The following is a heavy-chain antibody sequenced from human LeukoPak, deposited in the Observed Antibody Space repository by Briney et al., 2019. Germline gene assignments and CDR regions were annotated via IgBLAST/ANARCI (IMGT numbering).Heavy chain of an antibody. Sequence: PSETLSLTCTVSGHSLSSSSYHWGWIRQPPGKGLEWIESIYYSVRTYYNPSLKSRFTISADTSKNHFSLKLNSVTAADTAVYYCARHPRYCSGGSCYSYFYRMDVRGQGATGTVSS. CDR1: GHSLSSSSYH. J-gene: IGHJ6*02. D-gene: IGHD2-15*01. CDR3: ARHPRYCSGGSCYSYFYRMDV. CDR2: IYYSVRT. V-gene: IGHV4-39*01.